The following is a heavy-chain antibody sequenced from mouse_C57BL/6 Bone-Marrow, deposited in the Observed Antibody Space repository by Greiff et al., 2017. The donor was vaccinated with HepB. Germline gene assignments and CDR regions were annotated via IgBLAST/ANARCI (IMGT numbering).Heavy chain of an antibody. V-gene: IGHV10-1*01. CDR2: IRSKSNNYAT. D-gene: IGHD2-2*01. J-gene: IGHJ2*01. CDR3: VRRGGYDEGFDY. Sequence: DVKLQESGGGLVQPKGSLKLSCAASGFSFNTYAMNWVRQAPGKGLEWVARIRSKSNNYATYYADSVKDRFTISRDDSESMLYLQMNNLKTEDTAMYYCVRRGGYDEGFDYWGQGTTLTVSS. CDR1: GFSFNTYA.